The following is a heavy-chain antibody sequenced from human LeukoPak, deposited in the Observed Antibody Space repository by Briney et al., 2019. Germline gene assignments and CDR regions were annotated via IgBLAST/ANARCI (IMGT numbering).Heavy chain of an antibody. V-gene: IGHV3-23*01. CDR3: ASDVERTNYFDF. CDR1: GFTFSSYA. CDR2: ISGSGGST. D-gene: IGHD1-1*01. Sequence: SGGSLRLSCAASGFTFSSYAMSWVRQAPGKGLEWVSAISGSGGSTYYADSVKGRFTISRDNSKNTLYLQMNSLRGEDTAVYYCASDVERTNYFDFWGQGTLVTVSS. J-gene: IGHJ4*02.